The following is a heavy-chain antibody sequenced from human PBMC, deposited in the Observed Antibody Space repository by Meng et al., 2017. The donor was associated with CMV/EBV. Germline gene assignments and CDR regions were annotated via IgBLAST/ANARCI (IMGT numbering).Heavy chain of an antibody. CDR2: MNPNSGNT. Sequence: ASVKVSCKASGYTFTGYDINWVQQATGQGLEWMGWMNPNSGNTGYAQKFQGRVTITRNSSISTAYMELSSLRSEDTAVYYCAREVGDGNDINYYYYYGMDVWGQGTTVTVSS. D-gene: IGHD3-9*01. CDR3: AREVGDGNDINYYYYYGMDV. V-gene: IGHV1-8*03. J-gene: IGHJ6*02. CDR1: GYTFTGYD.